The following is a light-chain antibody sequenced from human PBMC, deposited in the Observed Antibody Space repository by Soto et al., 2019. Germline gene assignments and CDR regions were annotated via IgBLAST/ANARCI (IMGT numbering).Light chain of an antibody. V-gene: IGKV1-5*03. CDR2: KAS. Sequence: DIQMTQSPSTLSGSVGDRVTITCRASQTISSRLDWYQQKPGKAPKLLIYKASTLKSGVPSRFSGSGSGTEFTITISSLQTDDFETYYCQHYNSYSEAFGHGTKVDIK. CDR3: QHYNSYSEA. CDR1: QTISSR. J-gene: IGKJ1*01.